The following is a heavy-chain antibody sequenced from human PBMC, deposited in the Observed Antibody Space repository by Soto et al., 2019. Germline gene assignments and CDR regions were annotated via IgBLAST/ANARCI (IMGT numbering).Heavy chain of an antibody. V-gene: IGHV3-48*02. D-gene: IGHD1-26*01. Sequence: GGSLRLSCVASGFSFRSYSMNWVRQAPGKGPEWVAYVSGSGNTQYYADSVKGRFTISRDNAMQSLYLQLNSLRDEDTALYYCARDPKSGNQKLYFDYWGQGALVTVSS. CDR1: GFSFRSYS. CDR2: VSGSGNTQ. J-gene: IGHJ4*02. CDR3: ARDPKSGNQKLYFDY.